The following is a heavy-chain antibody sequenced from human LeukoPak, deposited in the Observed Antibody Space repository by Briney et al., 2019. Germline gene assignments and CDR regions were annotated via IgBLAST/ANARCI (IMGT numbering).Heavy chain of an antibody. Sequence: PSETLSLTCTVSGGSISNYYWSWLRQPPGKGLEWIGYIYSSGSTKYNPSLKGRVTISVDTSKNQFSLKLSTVTAADTAVHYCARDHYYDSSGYTFGYWGQGTLVTVSS. CDR2: IYSSGST. J-gene: IGHJ4*02. V-gene: IGHV4-59*01. CDR1: GGSISNYY. D-gene: IGHD3-22*01. CDR3: ARDHYYDSSGYTFGY.